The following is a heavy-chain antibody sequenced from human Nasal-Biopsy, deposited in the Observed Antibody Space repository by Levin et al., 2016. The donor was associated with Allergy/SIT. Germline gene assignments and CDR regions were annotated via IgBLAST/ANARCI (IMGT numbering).Heavy chain of an antibody. CDR2: ISGSGDRT. V-gene: IGHV3-23*01. CDR1: GFTFSDYG. D-gene: IGHD3-16*01. CDR3: AKHRGGNYFDY. Sequence: GGSLRLSCAASGFTFSDYGMQWVRQAPGKGLEWVSGISGSGDRTHYADSVKGRFSISRDNYDNTLYLQMNSLRAEDTAVYYCAKHRGGNYFDYWGQGTLVTVSS. J-gene: IGHJ4*02.